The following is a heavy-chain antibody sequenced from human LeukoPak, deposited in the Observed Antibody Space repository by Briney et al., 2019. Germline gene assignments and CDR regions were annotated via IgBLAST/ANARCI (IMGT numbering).Heavy chain of an antibody. CDR3: AKGSPGSHGYYYYMDV. J-gene: IGHJ6*03. V-gene: IGHV3-9*03. Sequence: GGSLRLSCAASGFSFDDYAMHWVRQAPGKGLEWVSGISWNSGSIGYADSVKGRFTTSRDNAKNSLYLQMNSLRAEDMALYYCAKGSPGSHGYYYYMDVWGKGTTVTVYS. CDR2: ISWNSGSI. CDR1: GFSFDDYA. D-gene: IGHD1-26*01.